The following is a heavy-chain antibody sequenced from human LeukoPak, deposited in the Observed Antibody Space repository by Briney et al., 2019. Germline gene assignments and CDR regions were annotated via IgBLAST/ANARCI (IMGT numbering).Heavy chain of an antibody. Sequence: GGSLRLSCAASGFTFSSYSMNWVRQAPGKGLEWVSYISSSSSTIYYADSVKGRFTISRDNAKNSLYLQMNSLRAEDTAVYYCARGDSSGWYFREYFDYWGQGTLVTVSS. V-gene: IGHV3-48*04. CDR3: ARGDSSGWYFREYFDY. D-gene: IGHD6-19*01. CDR1: GFTFSSYS. J-gene: IGHJ4*02. CDR2: ISSSSSTI.